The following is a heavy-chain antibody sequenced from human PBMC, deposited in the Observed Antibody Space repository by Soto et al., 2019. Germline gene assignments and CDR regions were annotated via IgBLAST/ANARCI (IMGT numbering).Heavy chain of an antibody. CDR1: GFTFDDYV. Sequence: EVQLVESGGGLVQPGRSLRLSCAASGFTFDDYVMHWVRQAPGKSLEWVSVISWNSGSIGYADSVKGRFTISRDNAKNSLYLQMNSLRAEDTALYYCAKDIGYLFSAFDIWGQGTMVTVSS. D-gene: IGHD2-15*01. CDR3: AKDIGYLFSAFDI. CDR2: ISWNSGSI. V-gene: IGHV3-9*01. J-gene: IGHJ3*02.